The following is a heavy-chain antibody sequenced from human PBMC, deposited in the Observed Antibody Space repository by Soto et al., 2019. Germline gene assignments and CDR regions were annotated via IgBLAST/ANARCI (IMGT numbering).Heavy chain of an antibody. D-gene: IGHD2-2*02. Sequence: EVQLVESGGGLVQPGGSLRLSCAASGFTFSSYSMNWVRQAPGKGLEWVSYISSSSSTISYADSVKGRFTISRDNANNALELQMNSRTAEDTAVYYCARESYTSAYHLLYGLGWFDSWGQGTLVTVTT. J-gene: IGHJ5*01. CDR3: ARESYTSAYHLLYGLGWFDS. V-gene: IGHV3-48*01. CDR2: ISSSSSTI. CDR1: GFTFSSYS.